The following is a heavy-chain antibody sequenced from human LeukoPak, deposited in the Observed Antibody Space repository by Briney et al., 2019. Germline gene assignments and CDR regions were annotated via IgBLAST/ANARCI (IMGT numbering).Heavy chain of an antibody. D-gene: IGHD5-18*01. CDR2: INSDGSST. CDR1: GFTFSSYW. V-gene: IGHV3-74*01. CDR3: ARGYSYGYGIDY. J-gene: IGHJ4*02. Sequence: AGGSLRLFCAASGFTFSSYWMHWVRQAPGKGLVWVSRINSDGSSTSYADSVKGRFTISRDNAKNTLYLQMNSLRAEDTAVYYCARGYSYGYGIDYWGQGTLVTVSS.